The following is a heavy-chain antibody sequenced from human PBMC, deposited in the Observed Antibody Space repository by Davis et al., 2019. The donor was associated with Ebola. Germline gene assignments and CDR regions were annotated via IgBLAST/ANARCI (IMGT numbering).Heavy chain of an antibody. V-gene: IGHV3-23*01. CDR2: ISGSGGGDTT. J-gene: IGHJ4*02. CDR1: GFTVSSNY. D-gene: IGHD3-16*02. CDR3: ARDLMLYGDQFPEIDY. Sequence: GGSLRLSCAASGFTVSSNYMSWVRQAPGRGLECVSSISGSGGGDTTYYADSVKGRFTISRDNSRNTLFLQMNSLRVEDTALYYCARDLMLYGDQFPEIDYWGQGTLVTVSS.